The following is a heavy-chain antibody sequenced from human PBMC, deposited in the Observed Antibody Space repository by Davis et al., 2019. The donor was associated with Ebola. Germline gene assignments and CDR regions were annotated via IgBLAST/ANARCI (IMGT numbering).Heavy chain of an antibody. CDR1: GFTFSSYA. CDR2: ISGGGGTT. V-gene: IGHV3-23*01. CDR3: AKDQVHYDFWSGYDAFDI. Sequence: GESLKISCAASGFTFSSYAMSWVRQAPGKGLEWVSAISGGGGTTYYADSVKGRFTISRDNSKNTLYLQMNSLRAEDTAVYYCAKDQVHYDFWSGYDAFDIWGQGTMVTVSS. J-gene: IGHJ3*02. D-gene: IGHD3-3*01.